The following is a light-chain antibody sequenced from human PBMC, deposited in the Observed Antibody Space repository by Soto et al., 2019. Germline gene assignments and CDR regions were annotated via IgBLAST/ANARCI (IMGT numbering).Light chain of an antibody. V-gene: IGKV3-15*01. CDR1: EIVHRN. J-gene: IGKJ3*01. CDR3: QHYSNWPPT. Sequence: EVVMTQSPATLSVSPGERVTLSCRASEIVHRNLAWYHQNPGKGPSLPIYYASTRATGVPDRFTGSGSGTEFTLTISSLQSEDFGVYHCQHYSNWPPTFGPGTKVEIK. CDR2: YAS.